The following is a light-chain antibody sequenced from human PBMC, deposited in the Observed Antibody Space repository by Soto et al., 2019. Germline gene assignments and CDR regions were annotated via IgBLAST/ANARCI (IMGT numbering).Light chain of an antibody. CDR1: SSNIGFNA. CDR2: GNS. CDR3: AAWDDSLSGVV. J-gene: IGLJ3*02. V-gene: IGLV1-47*02. Sequence: QSVLNQPPSASGTPGQRVTLSCSGGSSNIGFNAVNWYQQLPGAAPKLLMHGNSQRPSGVPERFSGSKSGTSAPLAIIGLRTEDEADYYCAAWDDSLSGVVFGGGTKVTVL.